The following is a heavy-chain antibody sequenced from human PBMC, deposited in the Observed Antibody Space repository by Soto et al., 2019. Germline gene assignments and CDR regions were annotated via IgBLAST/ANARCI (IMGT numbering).Heavy chain of an antibody. CDR2: IIPIFGTA. D-gene: IGHD3-10*01. J-gene: IGHJ6*02. CDR3: ASQSSGSYYDPYYHYGMDV. V-gene: IGHV1-69*01. CDR1: GGTLSSYA. Sequence: QVQLVQSGAEVKKPGSSVKVSCKASGGTLSSYAISWVRQAPGQGLEWMGGIIPIFGTANYAQKSQGRVTITADESTSTAYMELSSLRSEDTAVYYCASQSSGSYYDPYYHYGMDVWGQGTTVTVSS.